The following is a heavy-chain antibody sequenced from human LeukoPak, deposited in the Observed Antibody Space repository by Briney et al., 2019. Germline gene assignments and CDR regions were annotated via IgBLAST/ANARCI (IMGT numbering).Heavy chain of an antibody. J-gene: IGHJ4*02. Sequence: GGSLRLSCAASGFTFSSYEMNWVRQAPGKGLEWVSSISSSSSYIYYADSVKGRFTISRDNAKNSLYLQMNSLRAEDTAVYYCAREWGMATIDYWGQGTLVTVSS. CDR1: GFTFSSYE. V-gene: IGHV3-21*01. CDR2: ISSSSSYI. D-gene: IGHD5-24*01. CDR3: AREWGMATIDY.